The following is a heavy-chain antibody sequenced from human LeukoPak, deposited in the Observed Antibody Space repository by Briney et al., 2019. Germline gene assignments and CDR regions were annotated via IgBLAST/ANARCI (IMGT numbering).Heavy chain of an antibody. CDR2: ISGSGGST. CDR3: AMLVPDYYYYGMDV. J-gene: IGHJ6*02. CDR1: GFTSSSYS. D-gene: IGHD6-13*01. Sequence: GGSLRLSCAASGFTSSSYSMNWVRQAPGKGLEWVSAISGSGGSTYYADSVKGRFTISRDNSKNTLYLQMNSLRAEDTAVYYCAMLVPDYYYYGMDVWGQGTTVTVSS. V-gene: IGHV3-23*01.